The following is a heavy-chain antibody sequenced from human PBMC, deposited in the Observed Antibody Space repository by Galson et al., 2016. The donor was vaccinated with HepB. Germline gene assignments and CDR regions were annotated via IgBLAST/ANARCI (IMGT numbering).Heavy chain of an antibody. Sequence: SLRLSCAASGFTFSNFAMHWVRQAPGKGLEWVSVIRPDGSDENYAESVKGRFTISRDNSKNTVHLQMNSLRPEDTALYYCARAGYCSGVTCLGRDWFDAWGQGTLVTVSS. D-gene: IGHD2-15*01. CDR1: GFTFSNFA. CDR2: IRPDGSDE. CDR3: ARAGYCSGVTCLGRDWFDA. J-gene: IGHJ5*02. V-gene: IGHV3-30*04.